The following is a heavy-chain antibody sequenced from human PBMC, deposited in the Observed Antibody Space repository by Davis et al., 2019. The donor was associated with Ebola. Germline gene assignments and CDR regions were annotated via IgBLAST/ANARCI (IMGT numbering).Heavy chain of an antibody. J-gene: IGHJ6*02. V-gene: IGHV3-30*14. CDR3: ARGDFYYGVDV. CDR1: GFTLSRHP. CDR2: ISHDGSGQ. Sequence: GGSLRLSCAASGFTLSRHPIHWLRQAPGKGLEWVAVISHDGSGQIYADSVKGRFTISRDSSKNTVYLQMNNLRAEDTAVYYCARGDFYYGVDVWGQGTTVTVSS.